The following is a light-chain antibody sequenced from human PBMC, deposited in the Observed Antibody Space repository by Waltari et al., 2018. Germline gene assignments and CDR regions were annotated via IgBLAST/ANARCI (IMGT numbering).Light chain of an antibody. Sequence: IVLTQSPGTLSLSPGERATLSCRASQSVNTYLAWYQQKPGQAPRLLIYGAYTRAAGIQDRFSGSGSGTDFSLTISRLEAEDFAVYYCQHHVRLPATFGQGTKVEIK. V-gene: IGKV3-20*01. CDR2: GAY. J-gene: IGKJ1*01. CDR3: QHHVRLPAT. CDR1: QSVNTY.